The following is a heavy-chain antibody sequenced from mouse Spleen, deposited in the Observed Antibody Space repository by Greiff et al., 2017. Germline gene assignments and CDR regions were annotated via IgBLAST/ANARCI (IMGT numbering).Heavy chain of an antibody. V-gene: IGHV1-54*01. CDR3: ARGKSLITSFDY. CDR2: INPGSGGT. CDR1: GYAFTNYL. J-gene: IGHJ2*01. D-gene: IGHD1-3*01. Sequence: QVQLQQSGAELVRPGTSVKVSCKASGYAFTNYLIEWVKQRPGQGLEWIGVINPGSGGTNYNEKFKGKATLTADKSSSTAYMQLSSLTSEDSAVYFCARGKSLITSFDYWGQGTTLTVSS.